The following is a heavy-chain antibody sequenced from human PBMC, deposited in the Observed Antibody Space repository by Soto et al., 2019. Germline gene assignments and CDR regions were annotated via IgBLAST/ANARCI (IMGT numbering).Heavy chain of an antibody. CDR3: VRQGIDYLHGLVDV. J-gene: IGHJ6*02. CDR2: VYYTGGT. D-gene: IGHD1-26*01. CDR1: SGPTRSHN. Sequence: QVQVQQSGPRLVKPSETLSLTCTVSSGPTRSHNWGWIRQSPGRGLEWIGYVYYTGGTSYNPSLNSRVTIAADTSTSLSSLTLSSVTAADTAIYYCVRQGIDYLHGLVDVWGQGTAVSVSS. V-gene: IGHV4-59*08.